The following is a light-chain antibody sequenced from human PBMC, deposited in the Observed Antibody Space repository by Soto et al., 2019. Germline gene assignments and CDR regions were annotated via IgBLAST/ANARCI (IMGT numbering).Light chain of an antibody. V-gene: IGLV2-14*03. CDR3: CSYARSSPYA. J-gene: IGLJ1*01. CDR1: SSDVGGYNY. CDR2: DVS. Sequence: QSVLTQPASVSGSPGQSITISCTGNSSDVGGYNYVFWYQHHPGKAPKLMIYDVSNRPSGVSNRFSGSKSGNTASLTISGLRADDEAHYYCCSYARSSPYAFPTGTKVTFL.